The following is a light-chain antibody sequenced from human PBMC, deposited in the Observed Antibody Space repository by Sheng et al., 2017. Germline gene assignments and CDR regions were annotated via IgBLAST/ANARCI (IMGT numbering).Light chain of an antibody. CDR2: ASS. CDR1: QTISGY. CDR3: QQSYSTPFT. Sequence: DIQMTQSPSSLSASVGDRVTITCRASQTISGYLNWYQVKPGKAPKVLIYASSNLQSGVPARFSGSGSGTYFTLAISNLQHEDSAVYYCQQSYSTPFTFGGGTTVEI. V-gene: IGKV1-39*01. J-gene: IGKJ4*01.